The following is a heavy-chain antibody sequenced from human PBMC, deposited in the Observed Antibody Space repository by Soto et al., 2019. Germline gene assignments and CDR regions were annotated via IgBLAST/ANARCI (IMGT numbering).Heavy chain of an antibody. CDR3: SRQGPVLGPVTDFLWYFDV. Sequence: EMQLVESGGGLVRPGGSLKLSCAASGFTFSAFNVHWVRQASGKGLEWIGHIGGKANSYATTFAASVKGRFTISRDDSKNTAYLQMNSLKTEDTAVYYCSRQGPVLGPVTDFLWYFDVWGRDTPVTVSS. J-gene: IGHJ2*01. V-gene: IGHV3-73*02. D-gene: IGHD3-3*01. CDR1: GFTFSAFN. CDR2: IGGKANSYAT.